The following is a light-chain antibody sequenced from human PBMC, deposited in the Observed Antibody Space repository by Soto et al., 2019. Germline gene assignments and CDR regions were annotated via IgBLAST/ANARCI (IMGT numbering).Light chain of an antibody. CDR3: QQYASSPIT. J-gene: IGKJ2*01. V-gene: IGKV3-20*01. CDR2: AAS. CDR1: RSVGSH. Sequence: EIVLTQSPGTLSLSPGEGATLSCRASRSVGSHLAWYQQKLGQAPRLLIYAASNRAADIPDRFSASGSGTDFTLTISRLEPGDCAVFYCQQYASSPITFGQGTKLEIK.